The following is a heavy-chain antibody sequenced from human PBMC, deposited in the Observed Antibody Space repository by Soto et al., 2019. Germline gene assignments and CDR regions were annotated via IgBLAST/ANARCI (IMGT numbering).Heavy chain of an antibody. CDR3: ARGPYYDDSHGVDY. D-gene: IGHD3-22*01. V-gene: IGHV4-30-2*06. CDR1: GGSIDRGGFT. J-gene: IGHJ4*02. CDR2: LYLGERT. Sequence: PSETLSLTCAVSGGSIDRGGFTWSWIRQSPEKGLEWIGYLYLGERTSYNPSLTGRFTITGDTSNNQFSLKVTAVTAADTAIYYCARGPYYDDSHGVDYWGRGTLVTVSS.